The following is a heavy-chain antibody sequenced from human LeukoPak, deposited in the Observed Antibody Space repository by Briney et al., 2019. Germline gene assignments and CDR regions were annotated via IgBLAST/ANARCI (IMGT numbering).Heavy chain of an antibody. J-gene: IGHJ4*02. CDR1: GVIVSGNY. Sequence: PGGSLRLSCAASGVIVSGNYMSWVRQAPGKGLEWVSVIYSGGRAYYADSVKGRFTISRVGSKNTLFLQMDSLRAEDTAVYYCARAPFRGYTTGWYRYFDSWGQGTLVTVSS. CDR3: ARAPFRGYTTGWYRYFDS. D-gene: IGHD6-19*01. CDR2: IYSGGRA. V-gene: IGHV3-66*01.